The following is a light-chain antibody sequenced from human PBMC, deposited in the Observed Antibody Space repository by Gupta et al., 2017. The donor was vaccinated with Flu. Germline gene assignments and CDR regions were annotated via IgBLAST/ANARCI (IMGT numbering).Light chain of an antibody. J-gene: IGKJ1*01. CDR2: EAS. CDR1: QSVSSY. V-gene: IGKV3-11*01. CDR3: QQRSSWPGT. Sequence: DIVLTQSQATLSLSPGASATLSCRASQSVSSYLAWYQQKPGQAPRLLIYEASNRATGIPARFSGRGSGTDFTLTISSLEPEDVAVYYCQQRSSWPGTFGQGTKVEIK.